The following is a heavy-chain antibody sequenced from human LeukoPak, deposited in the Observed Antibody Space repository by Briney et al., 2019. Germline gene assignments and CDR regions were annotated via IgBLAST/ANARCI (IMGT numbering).Heavy chain of an antibody. D-gene: IGHD4-11*01. J-gene: IGHJ5*02. CDR1: GFRFSSFG. Sequence: SVKVSCKASGFRFSSFGVSWVRQAPGQGLEWMGWISNYFGVTHYAEKFEDRVTMTVDTSTTTVYMELRSLKYDDTAIYYCARDSDYSGNGNGDWFDPWGQGTVVIVSS. V-gene: IGHV1-18*04. CDR3: ARDSDYSGNGNGDWFDP. CDR2: ISNYFGVT.